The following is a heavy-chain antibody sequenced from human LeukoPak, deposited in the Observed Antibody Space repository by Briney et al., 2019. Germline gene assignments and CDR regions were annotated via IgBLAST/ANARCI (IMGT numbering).Heavy chain of an antibody. CDR3: ARVGDHFHWYLDL. CDR1: GFTVSSNY. J-gene: IGHJ2*01. Sequence: GGSLRLSCAASGFTVSSNYMTWVRQAPGKGLEWVSVIYSIGSTYYADSVKGRFTISRDSSKNILFLQMNDLRAEDTAVYYCARVGDHFHWYLDLWGRGTLVTVSS. CDR2: IYSIGST. V-gene: IGHV3-53*01. D-gene: IGHD3-10*01.